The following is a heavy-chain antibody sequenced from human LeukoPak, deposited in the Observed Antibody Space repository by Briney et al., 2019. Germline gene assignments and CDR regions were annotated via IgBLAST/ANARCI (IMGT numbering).Heavy chain of an antibody. CDR3: TTDWENLDAFDI. J-gene: IGHJ3*02. CDR1: GFTFSNAR. D-gene: IGHD1-26*01. V-gene: IGHV3-15*01. Sequence: GGSLRLSCAASGFTFSNARMSWVRQAPGKGLEWVGRIKSKTDGGTTDYAAPVKGRFTISRNDSKNTLYLQMNSLKTEDTAVYYCTTDWENLDAFDIWGQGTMVTVSS. CDR2: IKSKTDGGTT.